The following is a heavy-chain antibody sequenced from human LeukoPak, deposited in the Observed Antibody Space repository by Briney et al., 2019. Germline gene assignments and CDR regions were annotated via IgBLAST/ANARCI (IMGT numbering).Heavy chain of an antibody. V-gene: IGHV1-2*02. CDR2: INPNSGGT. CDR1: GYTFIGYY. D-gene: IGHD1-26*01. CDR3: ARDKFGVGAT. J-gene: IGHJ4*02. Sequence: GASVKVSCNASGYTFIGYYMHWVRQAPGQGLEWMGWINPNSGGTNYAQKFQGRVTMTRDTSISTAYMQLSRLRSDDTAVYYCARDKFGVGATWGQGTLVTVSS.